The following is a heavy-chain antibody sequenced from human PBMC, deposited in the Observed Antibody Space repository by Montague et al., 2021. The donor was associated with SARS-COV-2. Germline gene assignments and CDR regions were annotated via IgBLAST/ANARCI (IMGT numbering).Heavy chain of an antibody. CDR1: GESIDRDTYY. CDR2: LSSSGST. V-gene: IGHV4-39*02. Sequence: SETLSLTPIVSGESIDRDTYYWGWIRQSPGKGLEWIGSLSSSGSTYYXPSLRSRVTISMDTSKNHFSLKVNSVTATDTAVYFCARPGSVSGWFYFDDWGQGTLVSVSS. J-gene: IGHJ4*02. D-gene: IGHD6-19*01. CDR3: ARPGSVSGWFYFDD.